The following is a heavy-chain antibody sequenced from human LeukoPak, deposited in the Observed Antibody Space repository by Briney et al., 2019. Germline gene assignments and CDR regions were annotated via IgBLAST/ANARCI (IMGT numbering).Heavy chain of an antibody. Sequence: ASVTVSCKASGYTFTSYGISWVRQAPGQGLEWMGWISAYNGNTNYAQKLQGRVTMTTDTSTSTAYMELRSLRSDDTAVYYCARESRTYYYGSGSYGGWFDPWGQGTLVTVSS. CDR3: ARESRTYYYGSGSYGGWFDP. D-gene: IGHD3-10*01. J-gene: IGHJ5*02. CDR2: ISAYNGNT. V-gene: IGHV1-18*01. CDR1: GYTFTSYG.